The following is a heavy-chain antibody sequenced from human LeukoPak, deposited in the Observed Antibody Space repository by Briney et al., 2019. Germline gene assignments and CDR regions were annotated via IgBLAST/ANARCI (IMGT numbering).Heavy chain of an antibody. V-gene: IGHV3-15*01. CDR1: GFTFSSYA. J-gene: IGHJ4*02. D-gene: IGHD3-9*01. CDR2: IKSKTDGGTT. CDR3: TTNHYDILTGYFHDY. Sequence: GGSLRLSCAASGFTFSSYAMSWVRQAPGKGLEWVGRIKSKTDGGTTDYAAPVKGRFTISRDDSKNTLYLQMNSLKTEDTAVYYCTTNHYDILTGYFHDYWGQGTLVTVSS.